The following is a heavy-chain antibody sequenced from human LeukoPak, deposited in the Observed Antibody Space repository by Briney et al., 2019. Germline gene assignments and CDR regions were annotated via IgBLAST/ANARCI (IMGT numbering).Heavy chain of an antibody. CDR3: AKRGVVIRVFLVGFHKEAYYFDS. CDR1: GITLSNYG. CDR2: ISGSGGRT. J-gene: IGHJ4*02. D-gene: IGHD2-21*01. V-gene: IGHV3-23*01. Sequence: GGSLRLSCAVSGITLSNYGMSWVRQTPGKGLEWVAGISGSGGRTDYADSVKGRFTISRDNSKNTLFLQMESLRAEDTAVYFCAKRGVVIRVFLVGFHKEAYYFDSWGQGALVTVSS.